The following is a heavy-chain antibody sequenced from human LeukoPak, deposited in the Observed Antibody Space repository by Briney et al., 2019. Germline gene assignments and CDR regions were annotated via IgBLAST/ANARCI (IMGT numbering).Heavy chain of an antibody. J-gene: IGHJ1*01. Sequence: GGSLRLSCAASGFTFSDYSMNWVRQAPGKGLEWVSSISRRSRHLYYAGSVKGRFTITRDNAKNSLYLQMNSLRAEDMALYYCVRDLMGAGGTMAYFHHWGQGTLVTVSS. D-gene: IGHD1-26*01. V-gene: IGHV3-21*01. CDR2: ISRRSRHL. CDR1: GFTFSDYS. CDR3: VRDLMGAGGTMAYFHH.